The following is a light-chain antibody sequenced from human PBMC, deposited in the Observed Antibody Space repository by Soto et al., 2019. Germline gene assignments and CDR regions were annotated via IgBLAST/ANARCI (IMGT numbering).Light chain of an antibody. CDR3: QEYIQWPLVM. CDR1: QSAPSSN. Sequence: ETVLTQSPGTLSLSPGERVTLSCRTSQSAPSSNLAWYQQKPGQAPRLLIYGASSRATGIPDRFSGGGSGTEFTLTISSLQSEYFAVYYCQEYIQWPLVMFGPGTKVDIK. J-gene: IGKJ1*01. CDR2: GAS. V-gene: IGKV3D-15*01.